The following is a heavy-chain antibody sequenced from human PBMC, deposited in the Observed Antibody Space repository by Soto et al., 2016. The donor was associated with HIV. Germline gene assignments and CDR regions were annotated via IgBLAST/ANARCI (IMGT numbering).Heavy chain of an antibody. CDR2: ISVSGAST. Sequence: EVQLLESGGGLVQPGGSLRLSCAASGFIFSSYAMSWVRQAPGKGLEWVSTISVSGASTYYADSVKGRFTISRDNSKNTLYLQMNSLRAEDTAVYYCARNRYEASDYWGQGTLVTVSS. CDR3: ARNRYEASDY. V-gene: IGHV3-23*01. J-gene: IGHJ4*02. D-gene: IGHD5-12*01. CDR1: GFIFSSYA.